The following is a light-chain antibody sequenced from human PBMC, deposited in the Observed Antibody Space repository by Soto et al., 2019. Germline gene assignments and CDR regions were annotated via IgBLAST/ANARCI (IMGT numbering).Light chain of an antibody. Sequence: IQLTQSPSSLSASVGDRVTITCQASRGISSYLAWYQQKPGKAPKLLVYSASTLQSGVPSRFSGSGSGPDFTLTISSLQPEDSATYFCQQLNSYPLTFGQGTRREIK. CDR1: RGISSY. CDR2: SAS. CDR3: QQLNSYPLT. J-gene: IGKJ5*01. V-gene: IGKV1-9*01.